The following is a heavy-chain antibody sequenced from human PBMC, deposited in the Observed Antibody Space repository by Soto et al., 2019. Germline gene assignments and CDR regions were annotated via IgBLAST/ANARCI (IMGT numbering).Heavy chain of an antibody. J-gene: IGHJ4*02. D-gene: IGHD4-17*01. Sequence: QVQLVESGGGVVQPGRSLRLSCAASGFTFSSYGMHWVRQAPGKGLEWVAVIWYDGSNKYYADSVKGRFTISRDNSKNTLYLQMNSLRDEDTAVYYCARDRYGDVDYWGQGTLVTVSS. CDR1: GFTFSSYG. V-gene: IGHV3-33*01. CDR3: ARDRYGDVDY. CDR2: IWYDGSNK.